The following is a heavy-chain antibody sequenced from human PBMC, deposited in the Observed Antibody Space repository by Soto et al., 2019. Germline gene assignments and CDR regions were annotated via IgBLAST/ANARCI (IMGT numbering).Heavy chain of an antibody. CDR2: ISGSGGST. J-gene: IGHJ4*02. D-gene: IGHD3-3*01. CDR1: GFTFSSYA. Sequence: EVQLLESGGGLVQPGGSLRLSCAASGFTFSSYAMSWVRQAPGKGLEWVSGISGSGGSTYHADSVKGRITISRYNSRNTLYLQMNRLRAEDTAVYYCAKDPNGRFLEWFDYWGQGTLITVSS. V-gene: IGHV3-23*01. CDR3: AKDPNGRFLEWFDY.